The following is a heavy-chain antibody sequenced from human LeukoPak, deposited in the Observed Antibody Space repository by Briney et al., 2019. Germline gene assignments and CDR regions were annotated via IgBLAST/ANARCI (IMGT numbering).Heavy chain of an antibody. Sequence: PSETLSLTCAVYGGSFSGYYWNWIRQPPGKGLEWIGEINHSGSTKYNPSLKSRVTMSVDTSKNQFSLKLSSVTAADTAVYYCARDRGNILTGYPEVYYMDVWGKGTTVTISS. CDR3: ARDRGNILTGYPEVYYMDV. V-gene: IGHV4-34*01. D-gene: IGHD3-9*01. CDR1: GGSFSGYY. CDR2: INHSGST. J-gene: IGHJ6*03.